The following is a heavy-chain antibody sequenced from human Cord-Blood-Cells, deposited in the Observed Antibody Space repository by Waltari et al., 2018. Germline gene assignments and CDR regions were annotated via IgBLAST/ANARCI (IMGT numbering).Heavy chain of an antibody. Sequence: EVQLVESGGGLVKPGGSLRLSCAASGFTFSSYSMNWVRQAPGKGREWVSYLSGSSSYIYYADSVKGRITISRDNAKNSLYLQMNSLRAEDTAVYYCARSQLGDDSFDIWGQGTMVTVSS. CDR1: GFTFSSYS. J-gene: IGHJ3*02. CDR3: ARSQLGDDSFDI. D-gene: IGHD1-1*01. CDR2: LSGSSSYI. V-gene: IGHV3-21*01.